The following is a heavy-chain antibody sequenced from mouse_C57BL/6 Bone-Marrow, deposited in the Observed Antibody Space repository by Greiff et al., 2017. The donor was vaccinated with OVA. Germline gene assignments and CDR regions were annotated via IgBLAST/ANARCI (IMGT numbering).Heavy chain of an antibody. CDR1: GYTFTDYN. Sequence: VHVKQSGPELVKPGASVKIPCKASGYTFTDYNMDWVKQSHGKSLEWIGDINPNNGGTIYNQKFKGKATLTVDKSSSTAYMELRSLTSEDTAVYYCARRGSNYPYYYAMDYWGQGTSVTVSS. V-gene: IGHV1-18*01. J-gene: IGHJ4*01. D-gene: IGHD2-5*01. CDR2: INPNNGGT. CDR3: ARRGSNYPYYYAMDY.